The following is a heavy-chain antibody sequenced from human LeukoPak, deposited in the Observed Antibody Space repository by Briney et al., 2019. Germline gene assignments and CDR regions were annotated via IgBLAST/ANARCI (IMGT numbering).Heavy chain of an antibody. CDR2: ITTGGPNT. CDR3: AKDGGLWVSAHWGDS. CDR1: GFTFSSYT. D-gene: IGHD7-27*01. J-gene: IGHJ4*02. Sequence: GGTLRLSCTASGFTFSSYTMSWVRQAPGKGLKWVSTITTGGPNTYYADSVKGRFTVSRDDSKNTLYLQMNSLRAEDTAVYYCAKDGGLWVSAHWGDSWGRGTLVTVSS. V-gene: IGHV3-23*01.